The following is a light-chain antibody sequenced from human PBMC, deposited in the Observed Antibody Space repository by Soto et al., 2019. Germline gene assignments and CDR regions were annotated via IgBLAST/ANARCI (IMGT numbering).Light chain of an antibody. J-gene: IGKJ3*01. CDR3: QQSFT. V-gene: IGKV1-5*03. CDR2: KAS. Sequence: DIQMTQSPSTLSASVGDRVTITCRASQSISSWLAWYQQKPGKAPKLLIYKASSLESGVPSRFSGSRSGTEFTLTISSLQPDDFATYYCQQSFTFGPGTKVDIQ. CDR1: QSISSW.